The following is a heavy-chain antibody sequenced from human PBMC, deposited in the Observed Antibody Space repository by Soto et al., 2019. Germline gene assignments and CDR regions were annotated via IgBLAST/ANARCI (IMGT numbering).Heavy chain of an antibody. CDR1: GYSFTRHD. CDR2: INPSSGNT. CDR3: AREGNLVSGVNACFGFDV. Sequence: QVQLVQSGAEVKKPGASVKVSCKASGYSFTRHDINWVRQAPGQGLEWMGWINPSSGNTGYAQRFLGRLTRTTESSTSTAYKEVRGLKSEDTANYYCAREGNLVSGVNACFGFDVWGQGTTVTVPS. V-gene: IGHV1-8*01. J-gene: IGHJ6*02. D-gene: IGHD3-3*01.